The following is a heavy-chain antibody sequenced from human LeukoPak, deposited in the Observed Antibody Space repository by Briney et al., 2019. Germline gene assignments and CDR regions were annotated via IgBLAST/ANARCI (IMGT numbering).Heavy chain of an antibody. V-gene: IGHV3-23*01. D-gene: IGHD4-11*01. CDR2: ISGDGTET. CDR3: AKGGHYSFFDY. J-gene: IGHJ4*02. CDR1: GLIFRNYA. Sequence: GGSLRLSCTASGLIFRNYAMTWVRQAPRKGLEWVSTISGDGTETFYADSVKGRFTISRDNSKNTHYLQMSSLGAEDTGIYYCAKGGHYSFFDYWGQGTLVTVSS.